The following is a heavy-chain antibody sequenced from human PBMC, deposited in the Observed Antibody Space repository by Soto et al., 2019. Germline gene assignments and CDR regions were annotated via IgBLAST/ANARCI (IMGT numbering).Heavy chain of an antibody. Sequence: SETLSLTCTVSGGSISSYYWSWIRQPPGKGLEWIGYIYYSGSTNYNPSLKSRVTISVDTSKNQFPLKLNSVTAADTAVYYCARSGGSLDYWGRGTLVTVSS. CDR3: ARSGGSLDY. V-gene: IGHV4-59*01. J-gene: IGHJ4*02. CDR2: IYYSGST. CDR1: GGSISSYY. D-gene: IGHD2-15*01.